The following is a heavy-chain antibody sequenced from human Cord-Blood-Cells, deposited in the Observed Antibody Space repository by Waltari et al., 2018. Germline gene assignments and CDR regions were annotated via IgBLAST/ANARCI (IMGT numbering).Heavy chain of an antibody. D-gene: IGHD3-3*01. V-gene: IGHV4-34*01. CDR3: ARVSVQNYDCWSGYYRCVFDY. CDR2: INHSGSP. Sequence: QVQLQQWGAGLLKPSETLSLTCAVYGGSFSGYYWSWIRQPPGKGLEWIGEINHSGSPNYNPSLKSRVTISVDTSKNQFSLKLSSVTAADTAVYYCARVSVQNYDCWSGYYRCVFDYWGQGTLVTVSS. J-gene: IGHJ4*02. CDR1: GGSFSGYY.